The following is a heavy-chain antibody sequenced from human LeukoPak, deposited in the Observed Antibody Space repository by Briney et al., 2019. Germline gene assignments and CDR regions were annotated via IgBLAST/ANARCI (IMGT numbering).Heavy chain of an antibody. Sequence: ASVKVSCKASGYTFTNYDFNWVRQSSGQGREGMGYMNPNSCATGYAQKFQGRVTMTLDTSINTAYMELGSLTSEDTAMYYCARELRWAENWGQGTLVTVSS. CDR1: GYTFTNYD. J-gene: IGHJ4*02. CDR2: MNPNSCAT. D-gene: IGHD5-24*01. V-gene: IGHV1-8*01. CDR3: ARELRWAEN.